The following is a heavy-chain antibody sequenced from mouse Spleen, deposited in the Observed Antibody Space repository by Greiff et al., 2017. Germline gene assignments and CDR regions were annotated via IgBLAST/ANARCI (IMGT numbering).Heavy chain of an antibody. CDR2: IDPSDSYT. Sequence: QVQLKQPGAELVMPGASVKLSCKASGYTFTSYWMHWVKQRPGQGLEWIGEIDPSDSYTNYNQKFKGKATLTVDKSSSTAYMQLSSLTSEDSAVYYCARARDYSAWFAYWGQGTLVTVSA. CDR3: ARARDYSAWFAY. V-gene: IGHV1-69*01. J-gene: IGHJ3*01. CDR1: GYTFTSYW. D-gene: IGHD1-1*01.